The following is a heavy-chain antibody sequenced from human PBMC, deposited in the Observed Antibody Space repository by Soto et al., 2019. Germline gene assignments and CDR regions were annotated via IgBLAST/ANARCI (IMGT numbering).Heavy chain of an antibody. Sequence: QEELQGSGPGLVKPSGTLSLTCAVSSGSISSSNWWSWVRQPPGKGLEWIGEIYHSGSTNYNPSLKSRVTISVDKSKNQFSLKLSSVTAADTAVYYCARAYSGYEALYYFHYWGQGTLVTVSS. CDR1: SGSISSSNW. J-gene: IGHJ4*02. CDR3: ARAYSGYEALYYFHY. D-gene: IGHD5-12*01. CDR2: IYHSGST. V-gene: IGHV4-4*02.